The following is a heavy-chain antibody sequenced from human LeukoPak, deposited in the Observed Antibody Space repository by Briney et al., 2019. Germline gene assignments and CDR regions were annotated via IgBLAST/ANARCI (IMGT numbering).Heavy chain of an antibody. CDR1: GDSTSSDRYY. CDR3: ARVLVTYYYDSSGYYYFDY. CDR2: IYYSGST. V-gene: IGHV4-61*01. J-gene: IGHJ4*02. Sequence: SETLSLTCTISGDSTSSDRYYGGWVRQPPGKGLEWIGNIYYSGSTNYNPSLKSRVTISVDTSKNQFSLKLSSVTAADTAVYYCARVLVTYYYDSSGYYYFDYWGQGTLVTVSS. D-gene: IGHD3-22*01.